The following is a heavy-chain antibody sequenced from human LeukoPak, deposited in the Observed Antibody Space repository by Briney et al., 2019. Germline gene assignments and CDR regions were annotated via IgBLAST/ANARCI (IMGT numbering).Heavy chain of an antibody. V-gene: IGHV3-48*03. Sequence: PGGSLRLSCAASGFXFSSYEMNWVRQAPGKGLEWVSYISSSGRTFYYADSVKGRFTISRDNGKNSLYLQMNSLRVEDTAVYYCARDSRGSSWFFDYWGQGALVTVSS. J-gene: IGHJ4*02. CDR2: ISSSGRTF. D-gene: IGHD6-13*01. CDR3: ARDSRGSSWFFDY. CDR1: GFXFSSYE.